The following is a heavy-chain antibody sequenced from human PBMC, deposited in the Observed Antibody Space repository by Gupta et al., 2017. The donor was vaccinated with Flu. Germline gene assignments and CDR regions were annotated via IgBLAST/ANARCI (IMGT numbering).Heavy chain of an antibody. Sequence: SGLSVSHYWMSWVRHSPGKGLEWVATIKQDGSDQDYVDYGKGGFTISRDSAKNSLFLQMNGLGVEDTAIYYCARGSHDSKYRCFETWGQGTRVTVSS. CDR2: IKQDGSDQ. CDR3: ARGSHDSKYRCFET. D-gene: IGHD4-4*01. CDR1: GLSVSHYW. J-gene: IGHJ5*02. V-gene: IGHV3-7*01.